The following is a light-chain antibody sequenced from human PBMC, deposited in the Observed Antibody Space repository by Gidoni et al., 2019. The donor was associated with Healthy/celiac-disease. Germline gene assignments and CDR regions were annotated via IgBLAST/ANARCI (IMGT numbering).Light chain of an antibody. Sequence: QSVLTQPPSASGTPGQRVTISCSGSSSNIGSNTVNWYQRLPGTAPKLLIYRNNQQPSGVPDRFSGSKSGTSASLAISGLQSEDEADYYCAAWDDSQNGPVFGGGTKLTVL. CDR3: AAWDDSQNGPV. CDR2: RNN. CDR1: SSNIGSNT. V-gene: IGLV1-44*01. J-gene: IGLJ3*02.